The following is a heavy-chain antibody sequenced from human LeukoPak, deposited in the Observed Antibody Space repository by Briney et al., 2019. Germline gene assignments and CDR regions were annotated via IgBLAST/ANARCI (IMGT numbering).Heavy chain of an antibody. J-gene: IGHJ5*02. CDR1: GYTFTSYG. Sequence: AAVKVSCKASGYTFTSYGISWARQAPGQGLEWMGWISVYNGNTNYAQKLQGRVTMTTDTSTSTAYMELRSLRSDDTAVYYCVRDSVDIVSSWFDPWGQGTLVTVSS. CDR3: VRDSVDIVSSWFDP. V-gene: IGHV1-18*01. CDR2: ISVYNGNT. D-gene: IGHD2-15*01.